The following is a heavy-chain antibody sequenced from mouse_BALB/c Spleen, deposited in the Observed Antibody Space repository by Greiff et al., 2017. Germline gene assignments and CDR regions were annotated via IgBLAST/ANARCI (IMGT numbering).Heavy chain of an antibody. CDR2: IWGGGST. CDR1: GFSLTDYG. V-gene: IGHV2-6-5*01. J-gene: IGHJ4*01. CDR3: DIAMDY. Sequence: VKLMESGPGLVAPSQSLSITCTVSGFSLTDYGVSWIRQPPGKGLEWLGVIWGGGSTDYNSALKSRLGITKDNSKGQVFLKMNSLQTDDTSVYYCDIAMDYWGQGTSVTVSS.